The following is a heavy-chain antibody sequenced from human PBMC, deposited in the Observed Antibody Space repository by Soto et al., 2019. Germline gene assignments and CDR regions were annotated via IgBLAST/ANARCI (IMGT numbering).Heavy chain of an antibody. CDR3: ARDSGYGDYEAFVDV. CDR1: GYTFTSYG. J-gene: IGHJ6*02. Sequence: GSSVKVSCKASGYTFTSYGISWVRQAPGQGLEWMGWISAYNGNTNYAQKLQGRVTMTTDTSTSTAYMELRSLRSDDTAVYYCARDSGYGDYEAFVDVWGQGTTVTXSS. D-gene: IGHD4-17*01. V-gene: IGHV1-18*01. CDR2: ISAYNGNT.